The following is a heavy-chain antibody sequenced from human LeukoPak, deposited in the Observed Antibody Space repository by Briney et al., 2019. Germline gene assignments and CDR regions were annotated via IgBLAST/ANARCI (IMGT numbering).Heavy chain of an antibody. CDR1: GYTFTSYD. Sequence: ASVKVSCKASGYTFTSYDINWVRQATGQGLEWMGWMNPNSGNTGYAQKFQGRDTMTRNTSISTAYMELSSLRSEDTAVYYCARGQSPFWSGYYWPTDPWGQGTLVTVSS. D-gene: IGHD3-3*01. CDR2: MNPNSGNT. J-gene: IGHJ5*02. V-gene: IGHV1-8*01. CDR3: ARGQSPFWSGYYWPTDP.